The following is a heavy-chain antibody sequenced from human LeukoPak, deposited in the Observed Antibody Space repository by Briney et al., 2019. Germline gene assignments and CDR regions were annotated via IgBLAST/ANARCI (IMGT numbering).Heavy chain of an antibody. CDR3: ARDGGLHTNFDY. D-gene: IGHD2-15*01. J-gene: IGHJ4*02. Sequence: GGSLRLSCAASGLPFSSDRMNWVRQAPGKGLEWVANTKPDGTAEYYADSVRGRFTTSRDNANNFLYLQMNSLRGEDTAVYYCARDGGLHTNFDYWGQGTLVTVSS. V-gene: IGHV3-7*01. CDR2: TKPDGTAE. CDR1: GLPFSSDR.